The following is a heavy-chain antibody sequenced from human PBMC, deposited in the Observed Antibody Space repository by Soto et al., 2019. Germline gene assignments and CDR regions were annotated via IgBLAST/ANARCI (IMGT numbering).Heavy chain of an antibody. Sequence: SSVKVSCKASGYTFTGYYMHWVRQAPGQGLEWMGWINPNSGGTNYAQKFQGWVTMTRDTSISTAYMELSRLRSDDTAVYYCARVLVAGTHYYVMDVWGQGTTVIVS. V-gene: IGHV1-2*04. CDR3: ARVLVAGTHYYVMDV. CDR2: INPNSGGT. J-gene: IGHJ6*02. D-gene: IGHD6-19*01. CDR1: GYTFTGYY.